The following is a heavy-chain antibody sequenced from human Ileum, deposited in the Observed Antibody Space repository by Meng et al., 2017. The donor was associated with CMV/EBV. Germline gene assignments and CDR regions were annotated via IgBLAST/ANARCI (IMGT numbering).Heavy chain of an antibody. CDR3: AKGVGGSTRPFDF. V-gene: IGHV3-23*01. J-gene: IGHJ3*01. D-gene: IGHD5/OR15-5a*01. CDR2: ISGTSGRT. CDR1: GFTFSDHY. Sequence: GESLKISCAASGFTFSDHYMDWVRQASGKGLEWVSGISGTSGRTYYADSLEGRFTISRDNSKSTLYLQMNSLRAEDTAMYHCAKGVGGSTRPFDFWGQGTMVTVSS.